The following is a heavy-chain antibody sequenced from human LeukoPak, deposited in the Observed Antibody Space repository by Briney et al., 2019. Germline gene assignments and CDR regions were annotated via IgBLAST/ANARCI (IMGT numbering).Heavy chain of an antibody. CDR1: GLIVSSNY. V-gene: IGHV3-53*01. CDR2: IYSGGST. CDR3: ARITVTTLSFDY. D-gene: IGHD4-17*01. J-gene: IGHJ4*02. Sequence: GGSLRLSCAASGLIVSSNYMSWVRQAPGKGLEWVSVIYSGGSTYYADSVKGRFTISRDNSKNTLYLQMNSLRAEDTAVYYCARITVTTLSFDYWGQGTLVTVSS.